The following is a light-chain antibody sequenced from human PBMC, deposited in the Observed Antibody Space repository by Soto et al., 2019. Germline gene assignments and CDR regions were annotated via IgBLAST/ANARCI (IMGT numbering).Light chain of an antibody. Sequence: QSVLTQSPSASGSPGQSVTISCTGTSSDIGGYNSVSWYQQHPGKAPKVMIYDVTKRPSGVPDRFSGSKSGNTASLAISGLQAEDEADYYCQSFDKYLSAVVFGGGTKLTVL. J-gene: IGLJ2*01. CDR1: SSDIGGYNS. CDR2: DVT. V-gene: IGLV2-8*01. CDR3: QSFDKYLSAVV.